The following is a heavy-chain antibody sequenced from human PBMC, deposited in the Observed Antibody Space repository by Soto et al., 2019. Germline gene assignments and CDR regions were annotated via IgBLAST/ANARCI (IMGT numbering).Heavy chain of an antibody. Sequence: QVQLVQSGAEVKKPGASVRVSCKASGYTFTNYDINWVRQPTGQGLEWMGWMNPNSGNTAYARQFQGRVTMTRNTSISRAYMELSRLRSEDTAVYYCARVVGDFVVVAAETGGMDVWGQGTTVTVSS. CDR2: MNPNSGNT. CDR1: GYTFTNYD. J-gene: IGHJ6*02. D-gene: IGHD2-15*01. V-gene: IGHV1-8*01. CDR3: ARVVGDFVVVAAETGGMDV.